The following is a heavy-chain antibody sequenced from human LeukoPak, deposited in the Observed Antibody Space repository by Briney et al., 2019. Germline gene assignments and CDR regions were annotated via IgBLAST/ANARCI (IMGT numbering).Heavy chain of an antibody. CDR2: INPNSGGT. Sequence: ASVKASCKASGYTFIAYYMHWVRQAPGQRLEWMGWINPNSGGTNYAQKFQGRVTMTRDTSISTVYMELSRLRSDDTAVYYCARDSCSSTSCLSIDDYWGQGTLVTVSS. V-gene: IGHV1-2*02. J-gene: IGHJ4*02. CDR3: ARDSCSSTSCLSIDDY. CDR1: GYTFIAYY. D-gene: IGHD2-2*01.